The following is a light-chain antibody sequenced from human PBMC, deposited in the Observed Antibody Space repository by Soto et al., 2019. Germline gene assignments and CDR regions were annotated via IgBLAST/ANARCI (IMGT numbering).Light chain of an antibody. J-gene: IGLJ1*01. CDR1: SSDVGGYNY. CDR2: DVS. V-gene: IGLV2-14*01. CDR3: SSYTSSSTLEV. Sequence: QSALTQPASVSGSPGQSITIYCTGTSSDVGGYNYVSWYQQHPGKAPKLMIYDVSNRPSGVSNRFSGSKSGNTASLTISGLQAEDEADYYCSSYTSSSTLEVFVTGTKVTVL.